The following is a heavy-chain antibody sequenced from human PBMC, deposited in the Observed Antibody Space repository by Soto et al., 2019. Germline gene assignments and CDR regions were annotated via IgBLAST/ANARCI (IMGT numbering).Heavy chain of an antibody. J-gene: IGHJ2*01. CDR1: GGTFSSYA. CDR2: IIPIFGTA. V-gene: IGHV1-69*01. D-gene: IGHD2-15*01. Sequence: QVQLVQSGAEVKKPGSSVKVSCKASGGTFSSYAISWVRQAPGQGLEWMGGIIPIFGTANYAQKFQGRVTITADESTSTAYMELSSLIPEDTAVYYCARNSFDSLRYFDLWGRGTLVTVSS. CDR3: ARNSFDSLRYFDL.